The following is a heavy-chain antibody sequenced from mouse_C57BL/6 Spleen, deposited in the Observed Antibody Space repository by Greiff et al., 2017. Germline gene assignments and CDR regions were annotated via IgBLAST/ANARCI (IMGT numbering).Heavy chain of an antibody. J-gene: IGHJ4*01. Sequence: VKLMESGPGLVAPSPSLSITCTVSGFSLTSYGVDWVRQPPGKGLEWLGVIWGGGSTNYNSALMSRLSISKDNSKNQVFLKMNSLQTDDTAMYYCAKQRGYGDYDMDYWGQGTSVTVSS. CDR2: IWGGGST. CDR1: GFSLTSYG. D-gene: IGHD2-2*01. CDR3: AKQRGYGDYDMDY. V-gene: IGHV2-9*01.